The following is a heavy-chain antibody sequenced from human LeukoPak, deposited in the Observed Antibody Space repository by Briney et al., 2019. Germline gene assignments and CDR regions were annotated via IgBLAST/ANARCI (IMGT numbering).Heavy chain of an antibody. D-gene: IGHD3-9*01. CDR1: GGSIRSGRYY. V-gene: IGHV4-31*03. J-gene: IGHJ4*02. Sequence: PSETLSLTCTVSGGSIRSGRYYWSWIRQHTGKGLELIGYIYYSGSTYYNPSLKSRVTISMDTAKNEFSLKLSSVPAADTAVFYCARATYDILTGYYLDYWGQGTLVTVSS. CDR3: ARATYDILTGYYLDY. CDR2: IYYSGST.